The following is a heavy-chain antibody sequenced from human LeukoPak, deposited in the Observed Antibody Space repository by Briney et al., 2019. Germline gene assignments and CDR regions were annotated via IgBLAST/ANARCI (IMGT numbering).Heavy chain of an antibody. D-gene: IGHD2-2*01. V-gene: IGHV1-2*02. J-gene: IGHJ6*02. Sequence: ASVKVSCKASGYTFTGYYMHWVRQAPGQGLEWMGWINPNSGGTNYAQKFQGRVTMTRDTSISTAYMELSRLRSDDTAVYYCAKGASKGHYYYYGMDVWGQGTTVTVSS. CDR2: INPNSGGT. CDR1: GYTFTGYY. CDR3: AKGASKGHYYYYGMDV.